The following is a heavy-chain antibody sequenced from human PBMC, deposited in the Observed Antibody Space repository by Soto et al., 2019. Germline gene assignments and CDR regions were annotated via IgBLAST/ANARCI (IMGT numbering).Heavy chain of an antibody. V-gene: IGHV3-30-3*01. Sequence: GGSLRLSCAASGFTFSSYAMHWVRQAPGKGLEWVAVISYDGSNKYYADSVKGRFTISRDNSKNTLYLQMNSLRAEDTAVYYCARVGIAAAGHFDYWGQGTLVTVSS. CDR1: GFTFSSYA. CDR3: ARVGIAAAGHFDY. J-gene: IGHJ4*02. D-gene: IGHD6-13*01. CDR2: ISYDGSNK.